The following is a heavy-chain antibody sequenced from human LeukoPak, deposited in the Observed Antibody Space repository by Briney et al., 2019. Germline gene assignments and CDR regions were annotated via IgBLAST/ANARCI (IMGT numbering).Heavy chain of an antibody. CDR1: GYTFTSYY. CDR3: ARGGIAVAGYDYYFDY. CDR2: INPSGGST. V-gene: IGHV1-46*01. D-gene: IGHD6-19*01. Sequence: ASVKVSCKASGYTFTSYYMHWVRQAPGQGLEWMGIINPSGGSTSYAQKFQGRVTMTRDASTSTVYMELSSLRSEDTAVYYCARGGIAVAGYDYYFDYWGQGTLVTVSS. J-gene: IGHJ4*02.